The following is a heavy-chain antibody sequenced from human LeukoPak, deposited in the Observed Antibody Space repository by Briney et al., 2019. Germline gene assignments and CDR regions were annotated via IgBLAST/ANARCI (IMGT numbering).Heavy chain of an antibody. D-gene: IGHD6-19*01. CDR2: IIPIFGTA. CDR3: ARAMRYSSGNSLNY. V-gene: IGHV1-69*13. CDR1: GGTLSSYA. J-gene: IGHJ4*02. Sequence: ASVKVSCKASGGTLSSYAISWVRQAPGQGLEWMGGIIPIFGTANYAQKFQGRVTITADESTSTAYMELSSLRSEDTAVYYCARAMRYSSGNSLNYWGQGTLVTVSS.